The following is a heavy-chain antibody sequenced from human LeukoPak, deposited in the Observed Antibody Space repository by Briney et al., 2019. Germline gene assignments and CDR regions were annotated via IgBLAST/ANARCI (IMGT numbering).Heavy chain of an antibody. CDR1: GGTYSSYA. V-gene: IGHV1-18*01. Sequence: GASVKVSCKASGGTYSSYAISWVRQAPGQGLEWMGWISAYNGNTNYAQKPQGRVTMTRNTSISTAYMELGSLRSEDTAVYYCARFPYGGGDYWGQGTLVTVSS. J-gene: IGHJ4*02. CDR2: ISAYNGNT. CDR3: ARFPYGGGDY. D-gene: IGHD4-23*01.